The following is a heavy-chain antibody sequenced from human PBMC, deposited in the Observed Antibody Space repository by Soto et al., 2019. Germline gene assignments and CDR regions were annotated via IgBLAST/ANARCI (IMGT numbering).Heavy chain of an antibody. CDR2: LSSLNGNT. CDR1: DSTFTGYT. J-gene: IGHJ5*02. CDR3: ARGTVTSGRWFGP. Sequence: QVHLVQSETEVKEPGASVTVSCKTSDSTFTGYTINWVRQAPGQGLEWLGWLSSLNGNTNYARKYQGRLTMTTNTSATTAYMELRSLRSDDTAVYFCARGTVTSGRWFGPWGQGTLVTVSS. D-gene: IGHD4-17*01. V-gene: IGHV1-18*04.